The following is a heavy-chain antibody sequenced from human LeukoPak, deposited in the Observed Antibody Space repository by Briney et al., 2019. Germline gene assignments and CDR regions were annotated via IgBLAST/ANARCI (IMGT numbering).Heavy chain of an antibody. D-gene: IGHD1-7*01. CDR2: IIPTFGTA. J-gene: IGHJ5*02. Sequence: SVKLSCNASGGTFSSYAISWVRQAPGQGLEWMGGIIPTFGTANYAQKFQGRVTITPDEPTSTAYMELSSLRSEDTAVYYCARAWYSWNYWRSDWFDPWGQGTLVTVSS. CDR3: ARAWYSWNYWRSDWFDP. CDR1: GGTFSSYA. V-gene: IGHV1-69*13.